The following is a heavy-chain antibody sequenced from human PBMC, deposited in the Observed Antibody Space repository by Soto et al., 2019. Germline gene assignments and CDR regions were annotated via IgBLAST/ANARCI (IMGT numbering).Heavy chain of an antibody. D-gene: IGHD3-22*01. CDR2: IYYSGST. V-gene: IGHV4-39*01. CDR1: GGSISSSSYY. J-gene: IGHJ3*02. CDR3: ARTYYYDSRRAFDI. Sequence: SETLSLTCTVSGGSISSSSYYWGWIRQPPGKGLEWIGSIYYSGSTYYNPSLKSRVTISVDTSKNQFSLKLSSVTAADTAVYYCARTYYYDSRRAFDIWGQGTMVTVSS.